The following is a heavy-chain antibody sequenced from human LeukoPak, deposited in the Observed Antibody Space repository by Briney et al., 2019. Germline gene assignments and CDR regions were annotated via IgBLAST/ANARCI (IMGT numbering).Heavy chain of an antibody. Sequence: GGSLRLSCAASGFTFSSYAMSWVRQAPGKGLEWVSAISDSGGSTYYADSVKGRFTISRDNSKNTLYLQMNSLRAEDTAVYYCAKSPSVLRYFDWLLNRADYWGQGTLVTVSS. CDR3: AKSPSVLRYFDWLLNRADY. D-gene: IGHD3-9*01. CDR1: GFTFSSYA. J-gene: IGHJ4*02. CDR2: ISDSGGST. V-gene: IGHV3-23*01.